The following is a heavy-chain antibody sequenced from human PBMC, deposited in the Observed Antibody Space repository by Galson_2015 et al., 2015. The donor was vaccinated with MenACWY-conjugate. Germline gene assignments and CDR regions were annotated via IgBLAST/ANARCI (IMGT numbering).Heavy chain of an antibody. CDR2: ISGSGGST. D-gene: IGHD1-26*01. CDR3: AKEGFSGSYYDGGVDY. J-gene: IGHJ4*02. CDR1: GFTFSSYA. V-gene: IGHV3-23*01. Sequence: SLRLSCAASGFTFSSYAMSWVRQAPGKGLEWVSAISGSGGSTYYADSVKGRFTISRDNSKNTLYLQMNSLRAEDTAVYYCAKEGFSGSYYDGGVDYWGQGTLVTVSS.